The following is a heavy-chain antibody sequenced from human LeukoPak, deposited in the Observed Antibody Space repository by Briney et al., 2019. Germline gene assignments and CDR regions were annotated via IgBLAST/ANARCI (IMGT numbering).Heavy chain of an antibody. CDR3: ARTYSSGWFLADLGAGNYYYYMDV. J-gene: IGHJ6*03. V-gene: IGHV1-18*01. CDR2: ISAYNGNT. D-gene: IGHD6-19*01. Sequence: GASVKVSCKASGYTSTSYGISWVRQAPGQGLEWMGWISAYNGNTNYAQKLQGRVTMTTDTSTSTAYMELRSLRSDDTAVYYCARTYSSGWFLADLGAGNYYYYMDVWGKGTTVTVSS. CDR1: GYTSTSYG.